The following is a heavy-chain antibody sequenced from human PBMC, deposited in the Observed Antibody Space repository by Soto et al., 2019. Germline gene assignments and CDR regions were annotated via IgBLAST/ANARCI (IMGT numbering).Heavy chain of an antibody. CDR3: ARGYCSSTSCSRAVDS. D-gene: IGHD2-2*01. Sequence: LRLSCAASGFTFSSYWMSWVRQAPGKGLEWVANIKQDGSEKYSVDSVKGRFTISRDNAKNSLYLQMNSLRAEDTAVYYCARGYCSSTSCSRAVDSWGQGTLVTVSS. V-gene: IGHV3-7*01. CDR2: IKQDGSEK. J-gene: IGHJ4*02. CDR1: GFTFSSYW.